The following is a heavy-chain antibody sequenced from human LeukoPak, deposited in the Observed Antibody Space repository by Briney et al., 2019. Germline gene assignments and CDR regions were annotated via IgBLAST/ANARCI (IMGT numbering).Heavy chain of an antibody. D-gene: IGHD2-15*01. CDR2: IYYSGST. CDR3: AREVGYCSGGSCYGWFDP. Sequence: SETLSLTCTVSGGSISSYYWSWIRQPPGRGLEWIGYIYYSGSTNYNPSLKSRVTISVDTSKNQFSLKLSSVTAADTAVYYCAREVGYCSGGSCYGWFDPWGQGTLVTVSS. J-gene: IGHJ5*02. CDR1: GGSISSYY. V-gene: IGHV4-59*01.